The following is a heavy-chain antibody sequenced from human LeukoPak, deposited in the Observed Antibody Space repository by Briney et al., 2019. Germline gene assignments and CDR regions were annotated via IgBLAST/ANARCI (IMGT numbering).Heavy chain of an antibody. D-gene: IGHD2-21*02. CDR1: GFTFSSYS. Sequence: GGSLRLSCAACGFTFSSYSMNWVRQAPGKGLEWVSYISSSSSSIYYADSVKGRFTISRDNAKNSLYLQMNSLRAEDTAVYYCARGDRYYYYMDVWGKGTTVTVSS. CDR3: ARGDRYYYYMDV. V-gene: IGHV3-48*01. J-gene: IGHJ6*03. CDR2: ISSSSSSI.